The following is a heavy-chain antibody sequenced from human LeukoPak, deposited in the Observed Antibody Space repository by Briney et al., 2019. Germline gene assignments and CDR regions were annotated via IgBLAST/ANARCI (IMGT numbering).Heavy chain of an antibody. CDR1: GFTFSSYA. CDR2: ISGSGGST. V-gene: IGHV3-23*01. CDR3: AKVLGVGGVFDY. J-gene: IGHJ4*01. Sequence: GGSLRLSCAASGFTFSSYAMSWVRQAPGKGLEWVSAISGSGGSTSYANSVKGRFTITRDNYKNTMYLQMNSLGAEDTAVYYCAKVLGVGGVFDYWGQGTLVTVSS. D-gene: IGHD3-3*01.